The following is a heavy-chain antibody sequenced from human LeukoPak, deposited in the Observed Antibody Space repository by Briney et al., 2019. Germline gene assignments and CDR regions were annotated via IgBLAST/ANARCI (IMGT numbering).Heavy chain of an antibody. D-gene: IGHD6-13*01. CDR2: IYSGGST. CDR1: GFTVSSNY. V-gene: IGHV3-66*01. J-gene: IGHJ4*02. Sequence: GGSLRLSCAASGFTVSSNYMSWVRQAPGKGLEWVSVIYSGGSTYYADSVKGRFAISRDNSKNTLYLQMNSLRAEDTAVYYCARDSSSWYEARGFDYWGQGTLVTVSS. CDR3: ARDSSSWYEARGFDY.